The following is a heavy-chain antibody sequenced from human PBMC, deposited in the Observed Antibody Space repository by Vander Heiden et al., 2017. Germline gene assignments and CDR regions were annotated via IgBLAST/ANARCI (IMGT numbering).Heavy chain of an antibody. CDR1: GVTFSSYA. V-gene: IGHV1-69*10. CDR2: IIPILVIA. Sequence: SSVKVSCKASGVTFSSYAISWVRQAPGQGLEWMGGIIPILVIANYAQKFQGRVTMSAYKATSTAYMELSSLRSEDTAGYYCASGYYDSSGYIDACDIWGQGTMGTVSS. J-gene: IGHJ3*02. CDR3: ASGYYDSSGYIDACDI. D-gene: IGHD3-22*01.